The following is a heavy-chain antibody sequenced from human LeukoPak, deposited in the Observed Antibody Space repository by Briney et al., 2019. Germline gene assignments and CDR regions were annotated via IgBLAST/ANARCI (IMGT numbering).Heavy chain of an antibody. J-gene: IGHJ6*02. V-gene: IGHV5-51*01. CDR3: ARGYYDFWSVYYGMDV. Sequence: GESLKFSCKGSGYSFTSYWIGWVRQMPGKGLEWMGIIYPGDSDTRYSPSFQGQVTISADKSISTAYLQWSSLKASDTAMYYCARGYYDFWSVYYGMDVWGQGTTVTVSS. CDR1: GYSFTSYW. D-gene: IGHD3-3*01. CDR2: IYPGDSDT.